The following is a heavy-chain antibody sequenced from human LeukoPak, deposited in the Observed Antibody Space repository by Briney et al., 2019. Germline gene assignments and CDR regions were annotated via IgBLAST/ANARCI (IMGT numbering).Heavy chain of an antibody. D-gene: IGHD2-2*01. V-gene: IGHV1-46*01. Sequence: GASVKVSCTASGYTFTSYYMHWVRHAPGQGLEWMGIINPSGGSTSYAQKFQGRVPMNRDTSTSTVYMELSSLRSEDTAVYYCARDLGDIVVVPAALGYWGQGTLVTVSS. CDR1: GYTFTSYY. CDR2: INPSGGST. CDR3: ARDLGDIVVVPAALGY. J-gene: IGHJ4*02.